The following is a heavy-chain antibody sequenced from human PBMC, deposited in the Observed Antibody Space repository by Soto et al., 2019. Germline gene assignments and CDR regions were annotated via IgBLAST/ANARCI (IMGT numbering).Heavy chain of an antibody. CDR3: ATGGTTGKTNSHFWYFDL. Sequence: GGSLRLSCAASGFPFNTYAMNWVRQAPGKGLEWVSVISGSGDDTYYADTVKGRFTISRDNSKNTLFLQMDSLRPEDTAIYYCATGGTTGKTNSHFWYFDLWGRGTLVTVSS. J-gene: IGHJ2*01. CDR2: ISGSGDDT. D-gene: IGHD1-1*01. CDR1: GFPFNTYA. V-gene: IGHV3-23*01.